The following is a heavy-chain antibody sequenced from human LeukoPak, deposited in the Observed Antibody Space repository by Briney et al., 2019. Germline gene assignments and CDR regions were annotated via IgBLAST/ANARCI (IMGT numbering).Heavy chain of an antibody. V-gene: IGHV4-4*07. CDR3: ARYFSYNTIIHAFDI. D-gene: IGHD2/OR15-2a*01. CDR2: IYTSGST. J-gene: IGHJ3*02. Sequence: PSETLSLTCTVSGGSISSYYWSWIRQPAGKGLEWIGRIYTSGSTNYNPSLKSRVTMSVDTSKNQFSLKLSSVTAADTAVYYCARYFSYNTIIHAFDIWGQGTMVTVSS. CDR1: GGSISSYY.